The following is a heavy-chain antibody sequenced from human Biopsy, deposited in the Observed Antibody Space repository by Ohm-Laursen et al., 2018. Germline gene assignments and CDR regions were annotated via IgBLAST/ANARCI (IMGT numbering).Heavy chain of an antibody. V-gene: IGHV4-59*01. D-gene: IGHD3-16*01. CDR1: RDSISNYY. Sequence: SQTLSLPCAVFRDSISNYYWTWIRQSPGMGLEWIGYIYYTGSTNYNSSVKSRVTISVDTSKNQFSLKLNSVTAADTAVYFCARDSRGGHLNTTLITGKNLDSWGQGILVTVSS. J-gene: IGHJ4*02. CDR2: IYYTGST. CDR3: ARDSRGGHLNTTLITGKNLDS.